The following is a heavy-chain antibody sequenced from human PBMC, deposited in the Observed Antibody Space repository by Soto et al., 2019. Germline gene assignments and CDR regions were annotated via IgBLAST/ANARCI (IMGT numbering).Heavy chain of an antibody. CDR1: GGSISSSSYY. J-gene: IGHJ4*02. D-gene: IGHD6-6*01. CDR2: IYYSGST. Sequence: PSETLSLTCTVSGGSISSSSYYWGWIRQPPGKGLEWIGSIYYSGSTYYNPSLKSRVTISVDTSKNQFSLKLSSVTAADTAVYYCARHMYSSSARDYWGQGTLVTVS. CDR3: ARHMYSSSARDY. V-gene: IGHV4-39*01.